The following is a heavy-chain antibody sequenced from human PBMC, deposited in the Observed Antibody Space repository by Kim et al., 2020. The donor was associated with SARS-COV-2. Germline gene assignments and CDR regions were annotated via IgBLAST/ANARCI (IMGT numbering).Heavy chain of an antibody. J-gene: IGHJ6*02. V-gene: IGHV4-59*01. CDR1: GGTISSYH. D-gene: IGHD2-15*01. CDR2: IYYSGRT. Sequence: SESLSLTCTVSGGTISSYHWSWIRQPPGKGLEWIGYIYYSGRTYYNPSLKSRVTISVDTSKIQFSLKLSSVTAADTAVYYFARGSGGLPYYFYDMDVWGQGTTVTVSS. CDR3: ARGSGGLPYYFYDMDV.